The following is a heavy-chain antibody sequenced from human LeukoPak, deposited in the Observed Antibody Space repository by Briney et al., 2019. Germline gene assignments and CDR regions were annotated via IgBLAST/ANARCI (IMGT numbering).Heavy chain of an antibody. V-gene: IGHV4-39*07. D-gene: IGHD3-16*01. CDR1: GGSISSSSYY. J-gene: IGHJ6*03. CDR3: ARDAGGSLGYYYYYMDV. CDR2: IYYSGST. Sequence: SETLSLTCTVSGGSISSSSYYWGWIRQPPGKGLEWIGSIYYSGSTYYNPSLKSRVTISVDTSKNQFSLKLSSVTAADTAEYYCARDAGGSLGYYYYYMDVWGKGTTVTVSS.